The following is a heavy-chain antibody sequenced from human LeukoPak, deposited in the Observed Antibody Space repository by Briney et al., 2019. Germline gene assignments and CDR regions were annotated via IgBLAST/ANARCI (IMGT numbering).Heavy chain of an antibody. CDR3: ARWNIVVVPAGLRLYNWFDP. J-gene: IGHJ5*02. CDR1: GGSISSGSYY. V-gene: IGHV4-61*02. Sequence: SQTLSLTCTVSGGSISSGSYYWSWIRQPAGKGLEWIGRIYTSGSTNYNPSLKSRVTISVDTSKNQFSLKLSSVTAADTAVYYCARWNIVVVPAGLRLYNWFDPWGQGTLVTVSS. CDR2: IYTSGST. D-gene: IGHD2-2*01.